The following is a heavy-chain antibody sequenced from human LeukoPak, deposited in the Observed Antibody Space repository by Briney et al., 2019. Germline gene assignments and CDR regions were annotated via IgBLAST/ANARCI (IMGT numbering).Heavy chain of an antibody. D-gene: IGHD6-13*01. V-gene: IGHV3-30-3*01. CDR1: GFTFSSYS. CDR3: ARHIAESGTPDY. Sequence: GGSLRLSCAASGFTFSSYSMHWVRQAPGKGLEWVEILSYDEINKYYADSVKGRFTISRDNSKNTLYLQMNSLRPEDTAVYYCARHIAESGTPDYWGQGTLVTVSS. J-gene: IGHJ4*02. CDR2: LSYDEINK.